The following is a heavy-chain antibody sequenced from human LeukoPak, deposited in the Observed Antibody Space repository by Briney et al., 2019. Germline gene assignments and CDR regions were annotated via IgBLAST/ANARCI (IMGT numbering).Heavy chain of an antibody. V-gene: IGHV4-34*01. CDR3: ARDPLRYPDYYGMDV. CDR2: INHSGST. Sequence: SETLSLTCAVYGGSFSGYYWSWIRQPPGKGLEWIGEINHSGSTNYNPSLKSRVTISVDTSKNQFSLKLSSVTAADAAVYYCARDPLRYPDYYGMDVWGQGTTVTVSS. D-gene: IGHD3-9*01. J-gene: IGHJ6*02. CDR1: GGSFSGYY.